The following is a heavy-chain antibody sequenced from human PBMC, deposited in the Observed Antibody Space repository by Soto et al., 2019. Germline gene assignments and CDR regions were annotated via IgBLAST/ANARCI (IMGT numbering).Heavy chain of an antibody. CDR3: ARDGLSIAARPRLYGMDV. V-gene: IGHV1-2*04. CDR2: INPNSGGT. J-gene: IGHJ6*02. D-gene: IGHD6-6*01. Sequence: ASVKVSCKASGYTFTGYYMHWVRQAPGQGLEWMGWINPNSGGTNYAQKFQGWVTMTRDTSISTAYMELSRLRSDDTAVYYCARDGLSIAARPRLYGMDVWGQGTTVPVSS. CDR1: GYTFTGYY.